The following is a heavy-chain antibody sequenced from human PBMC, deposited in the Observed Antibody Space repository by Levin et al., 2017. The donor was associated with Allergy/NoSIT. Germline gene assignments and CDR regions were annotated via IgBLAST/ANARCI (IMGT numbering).Heavy chain of an antibody. D-gene: IGHD5-18*01. Sequence: PSETLSLTCTVSGGSISSYYWSWIRQPPGKGLEWIGYIYYSGTTNYNPSLKSRVTISVDTSKNQFSLKLSSVTAADTAVYCCARGVDTTMVLAYWGQGTLVTVSS. CDR2: IYYSGTT. CDR1: GGSISSYY. J-gene: IGHJ4*02. V-gene: IGHV4-59*01. CDR3: ARGVDTTMVLAY.